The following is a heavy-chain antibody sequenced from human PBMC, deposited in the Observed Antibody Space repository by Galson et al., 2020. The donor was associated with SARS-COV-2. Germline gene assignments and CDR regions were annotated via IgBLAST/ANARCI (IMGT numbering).Heavy chain of an antibody. CDR1: GFTFSDVW. CDR2: IKGKTDGGTT. CDR3: TTDDIAGTPTNFDH. J-gene: IGHJ4*02. Sequence: GGSLRLSCAASGFTFSDVWMTWVRQAPGKGLEWVGRIKGKTDGGTTGYAAPVEGRFFISRDDSKNMLYLQMNSLKSEDTAVYYCTTDDIAGTPTNFDHWGQGTLVTVSS. D-gene: IGHD1-7*01. V-gene: IGHV3-15*01.